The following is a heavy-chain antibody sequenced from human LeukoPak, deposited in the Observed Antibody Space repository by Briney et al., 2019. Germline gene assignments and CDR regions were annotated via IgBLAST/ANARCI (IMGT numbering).Heavy chain of an antibody. Sequence: GGSLRLSCAASGFTFSSNYMSWVRQAPGKGLEWVSVIYTGGDTYYADSVKGRFTISRDNSKNTLYLQMNSLRAEDTAVYYCARDQVSSSSTIAYWGQGTLVTVSS. CDR2: IYTGGDT. J-gene: IGHJ4*02. V-gene: IGHV3-66*01. CDR1: GFTFSSNY. CDR3: ARDQVSSSSTIAY. D-gene: IGHD6-6*01.